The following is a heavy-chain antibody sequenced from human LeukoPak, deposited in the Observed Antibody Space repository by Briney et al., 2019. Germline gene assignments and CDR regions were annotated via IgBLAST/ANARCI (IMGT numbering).Heavy chain of an antibody. V-gene: IGHV1-18*04. CDR3: AREASSGAYNDY. J-gene: IGHJ4*02. Sequence: ASVKVSCEASGYTFTDYYMHWVRQAPGQGLEWMGYITPHNGNTNYAQKLQGRVTMTTDTSTSTVYMELRSLRSDDTAVYYCAREASSGAYNDYWGQGTLVTVSS. CDR2: ITPHNGNT. CDR1: GYTFTDYY. D-gene: IGHD1-26*01.